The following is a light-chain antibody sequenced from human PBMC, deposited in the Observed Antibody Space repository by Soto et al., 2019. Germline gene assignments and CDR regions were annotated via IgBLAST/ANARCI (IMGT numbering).Light chain of an antibody. CDR2: DAS. Sequence: DIQMTQSPSTLSASVGDRVTITCRASQSISSWLAWYQQKPGKAPKLLIYDASSLESGNQSRFSGSGSGTEFTPTISSLQPDDFATYDCQQYNSYSRTFGQGTKVEIK. CDR1: QSISSW. J-gene: IGKJ1*01. CDR3: QQYNSYSRT. V-gene: IGKV1-5*01.